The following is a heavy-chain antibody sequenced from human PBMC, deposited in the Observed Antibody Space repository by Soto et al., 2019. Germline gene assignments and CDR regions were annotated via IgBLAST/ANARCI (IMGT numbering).Heavy chain of an antibody. Sequence: QLQLQESGPGLVKPSETLSLTCTVSGGSISSSSYYWGWIRQPPGKGLEWIGSIYYSGSTYYNPSLMSRVNISVDTSKNQFSLKVSSVTAADTAVYYCARRARRITMIVVDWFDPWGQGTLVTVSS. D-gene: IGHD3-22*01. CDR2: IYYSGST. V-gene: IGHV4-39*01. J-gene: IGHJ5*02. CDR1: GGSISSSSYY. CDR3: ARRARRITMIVVDWFDP.